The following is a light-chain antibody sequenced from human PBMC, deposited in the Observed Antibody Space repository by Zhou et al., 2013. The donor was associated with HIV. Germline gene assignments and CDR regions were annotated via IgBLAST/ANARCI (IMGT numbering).Light chain of an antibody. Sequence: EIVMTQSPATLSVSPGERATLSCRASQSVSSNLAWYQQKPGQAPRLLIYGASTRATGIPAGFRGSGSGTEFTLTISSLQSEDFAIYYCQQYNNWPPLTFGGGTKVDIK. CDR1: QSVSSN. CDR3: QQYNNWPPLT. J-gene: IGKJ4*01. V-gene: IGKV3-15*01. CDR2: GAS.